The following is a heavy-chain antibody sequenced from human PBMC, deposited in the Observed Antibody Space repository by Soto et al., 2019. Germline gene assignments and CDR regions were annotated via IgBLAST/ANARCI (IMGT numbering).Heavy chain of an antibody. CDR2: INSDGSTT. CDR3: ARAACYDMGV. Sequence: EVQLVESGGGLVQPGGSLRLSCAASGFTFSTYWMHWVRQAPGKGLVWVSRINSDGSTTNYADSVKGRFTISRDNAKNTLYLQSNSLRAEDTAVYYCARAACYDMGVWGQGATVTVSS. CDR1: GFTFSTYW. J-gene: IGHJ6*02. V-gene: IGHV3-74*01.